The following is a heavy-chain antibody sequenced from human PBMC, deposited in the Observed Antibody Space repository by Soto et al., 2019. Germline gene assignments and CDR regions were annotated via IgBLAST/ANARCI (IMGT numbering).Heavy chain of an antibody. CDR1: GYTFTSYG. Sequence: QVRLVQSAAEVKKPGASVKVSCKASGYTFTSYGISWVRQAPGQGLEWMGWISGYNDNTNLAQKLQGRVTMTTDTPTNTAFMELRRLRSDDSAVYYCARMADCSITTCSFPSRFHIRGYYYYYVMDVWGQGTTVTVSS. V-gene: IGHV1-18*01. CDR2: ISGYNDNT. J-gene: IGHJ6*02. CDR3: ARMADCSITTCSFPSRFHIRGYYYYYVMDV. D-gene: IGHD2-2*01.